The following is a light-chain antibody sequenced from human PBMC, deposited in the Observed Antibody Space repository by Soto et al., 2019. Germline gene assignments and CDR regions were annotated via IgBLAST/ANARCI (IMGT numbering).Light chain of an antibody. CDR1: RSDVGTYNL. V-gene: IGLV2-23*02. CDR3: CSYAGSSTYV. J-gene: IGLJ1*01. Sequence: QSALTQPASVSGSPGQSITISCTGTRSDVGTYNLVSWYQQHPGKAPKLMIYEVSKRPSGVSNRFSGSKSGNTASLTISGLRAEDEADYYCCSYAGSSTYVFGTGTKVTVL. CDR2: EVS.